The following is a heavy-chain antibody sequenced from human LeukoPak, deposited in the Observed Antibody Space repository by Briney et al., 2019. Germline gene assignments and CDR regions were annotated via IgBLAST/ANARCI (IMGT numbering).Heavy chain of an antibody. CDR3: ARDLSGAMTTVTCADY. V-gene: IGHV1-2*02. D-gene: IGHD4-17*01. CDR1: GYTFTGYY. Sequence: ASVKVSCQASGYTFTGYYMHWVRQAPGQGLEWMGWLNPNSGGTNYAQKFQGRVTMTRGTSISTAYMELSRLRSDDAPLYYCARDLSGAMTTVTCADYWGQGTLVTVSS. CDR2: LNPNSGGT. J-gene: IGHJ4*02.